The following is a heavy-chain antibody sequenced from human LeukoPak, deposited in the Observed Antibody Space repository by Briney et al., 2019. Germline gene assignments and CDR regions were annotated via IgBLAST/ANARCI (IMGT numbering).Heavy chain of an antibody. J-gene: IGHJ4*02. CDR1: GGSISSYY. CDR2: IYYSGST. CDR3: ARANGYHCSSTSCYFSGIDY. V-gene: IGHV4-59*08. D-gene: IGHD2-2*01. Sequence: KSSETLSLTCTVSGGSISSYYWSWIRQPPGKGLEWIGYIYYSGSTNYNPSLKSRVTISVDTSKNQFSLKLSSVTAADTAVYYCARANGYHCSSTSCYFSGIDYWGQGTLVTVSS.